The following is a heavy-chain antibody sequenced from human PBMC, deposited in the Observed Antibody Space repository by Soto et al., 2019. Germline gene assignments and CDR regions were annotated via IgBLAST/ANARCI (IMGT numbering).Heavy chain of an antibody. D-gene: IGHD6-13*01. J-gene: IGHJ4*02. CDR3: ASPPSTYSSSWYVAGAYYFGY. V-gene: IGHV3-30*03. CDR1: GFPFRSYG. Sequence: GGSLRLSCAACGFPFRSYGMHWVRQAPGKGLEWVAVISYDGSNKYYADSVKGRFTISRDNSKNTLYLQMNSLRAEDTAVYYCASPPSTYSSSWYVAGAYYFGYWGQGTLVTGSS. CDR2: ISYDGSNK.